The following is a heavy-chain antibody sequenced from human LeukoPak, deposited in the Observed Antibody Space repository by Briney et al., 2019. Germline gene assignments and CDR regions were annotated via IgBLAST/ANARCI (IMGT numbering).Heavy chain of an antibody. Sequence: SETLSLTCAVYGGSFSGYYWSWIRQPPGKGLEWIGEINHSGSTNYNPSLKSRVTISVDTSKNQFSLKLSSVTAADTAVYYCARAIYGSGWFQEAPPTPFDYWGQGTLVTVSS. J-gene: IGHJ4*02. V-gene: IGHV4-34*01. D-gene: IGHD6-19*01. CDR3: ARAIYGSGWFQEAPPTPFDY. CDR1: GGSFSGYY. CDR2: INHSGST.